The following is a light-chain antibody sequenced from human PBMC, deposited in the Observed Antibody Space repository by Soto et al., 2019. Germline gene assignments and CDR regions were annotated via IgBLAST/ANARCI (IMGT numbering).Light chain of an antibody. J-gene: IGKJ5*01. CDR2: GAS. V-gene: IGKV3-20*01. CDR1: QSVSSSY. Sequence: EIVLTQSPGTLSLSPGERATLSCRASQSVSSSYLAWYQRKPGQAPRLLIYGASSRATGIPDRFSGSGSGTDFTLTISRLEPEDFAVYYCQQFGSSPPISFAQGTRLQIK. CDR3: QQFGSSPPIS.